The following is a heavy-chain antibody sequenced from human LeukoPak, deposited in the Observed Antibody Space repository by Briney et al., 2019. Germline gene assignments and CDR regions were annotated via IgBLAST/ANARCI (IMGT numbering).Heavy chain of an antibody. V-gene: IGHV1-2*02. D-gene: IGHD2-2*01. Sequence: ASVKVSCKASGYTFTYYYMHWVRQAHGQGFEWMGWINPNDGDTYNDQKFQGRVTITRYTSISTAHMEVSRLRSGDTAVYSCASANFPYCSSTACLFDYWGQGTLVTVSS. J-gene: IGHJ4*02. CDR3: ASANFPYCSSTACLFDY. CDR1: GYTFTYYY. CDR2: INPNDGDT.